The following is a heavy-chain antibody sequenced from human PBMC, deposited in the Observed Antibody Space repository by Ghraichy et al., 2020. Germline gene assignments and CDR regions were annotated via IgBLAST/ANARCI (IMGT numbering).Heavy chain of an antibody. CDR1: GFTFSTHW. CDR3: ARDGDNGNDYFDY. J-gene: IGHJ4*02. CDR2: INSDGTTT. Sequence: GESLNISCEGSGFTFSTHWIHWVRQAPGKGLVWVSRINSDGTTTKYADSVKGRFSISRDNAKNTVFLQMNSLRAEDTAIYYCARDGDNGNDYFDYWGPGTLVTGSS. V-gene: IGHV3-74*01. D-gene: IGHD1-1*01.